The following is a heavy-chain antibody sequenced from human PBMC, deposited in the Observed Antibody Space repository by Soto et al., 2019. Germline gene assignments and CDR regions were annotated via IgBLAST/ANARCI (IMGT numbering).Heavy chain of an antibody. CDR3: AAGHSSGSYGMDV. J-gene: IGHJ6*02. CDR1: GYIFPSYY. Sequence: ASVQVSCKESGYIFPSYYMHWVRQAPGQGLEWMGIINPSGGSTSYAQKFQGRVTMTRDTSTSTVYMELSSLRSEDTAVYYCAAGHSSGSYGMDVWGQGNTVTVSS. CDR2: INPSGGST. V-gene: IGHV1-46*01. D-gene: IGHD3-22*01.